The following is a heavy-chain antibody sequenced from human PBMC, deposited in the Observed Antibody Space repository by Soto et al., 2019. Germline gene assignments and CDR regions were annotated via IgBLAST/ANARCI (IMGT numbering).Heavy chain of an antibody. CDR3: ARDHHSSPNYYSDL. D-gene: IGHD6-19*01. CDR2: INAGNGDT. CDR1: GYIFTAYS. J-gene: IGHJ4*02. Sequence: ASVKVSCKPSGYIFTAYSIHWVRQAPGQSFEWMGWINAGNGDTKYSQKFLDRITITRDTSATTAYMELVNLKSEDTAVYFCARDHHSSPNYYSDLWGPGTLVTVSS. V-gene: IGHV1-3*01.